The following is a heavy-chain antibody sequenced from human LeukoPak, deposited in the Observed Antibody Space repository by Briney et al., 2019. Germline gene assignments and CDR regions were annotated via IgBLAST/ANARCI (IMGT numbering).Heavy chain of an antibody. Sequence: GGSLRLSCAASGFTFSSYARSWVRQAPGKGLEWVSAISGSGGSTYYADSVKGRFTISRDNSKNKLYLQMNSLRAEDTAVYYCAKDGYDLKRGHFDYWGQGTLVTVSS. V-gene: IGHV3-23*01. CDR1: GFTFSSYA. CDR2: ISGSGGST. D-gene: IGHD3-16*01. CDR3: AKDGYDLKRGHFDY. J-gene: IGHJ4*02.